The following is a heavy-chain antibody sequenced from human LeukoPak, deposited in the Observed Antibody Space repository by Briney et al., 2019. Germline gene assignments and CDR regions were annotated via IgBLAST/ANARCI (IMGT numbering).Heavy chain of an antibody. V-gene: IGHV1-2*02. D-gene: IGHD5-24*01. CDR2: INPNSGGT. CDR1: GYTFTGYY. Sequence: EASVKVSCKASGYTFTGYYMHWVRPAPGQGLEWMGWINPNSGGTNYAQKFQGRVTMTRDTSISTAYMELSRLRSDDTAVYYCARGRPREIQPFDYWGQGTLVTVSS. J-gene: IGHJ4*02. CDR3: ARGRPREIQPFDY.